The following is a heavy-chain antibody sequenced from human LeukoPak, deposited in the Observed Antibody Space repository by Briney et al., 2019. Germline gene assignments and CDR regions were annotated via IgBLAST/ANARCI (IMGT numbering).Heavy chain of an antibody. D-gene: IGHD3-9*01. CDR2: INHSGST. CDR1: GGSFSSYY. V-gene: IGHV4-34*01. CDR3: AREGSLTGYYQYYFDY. Sequence: SETLSLTCAVYGGSFSSYYWSWIRQPPGKGLEWIGEINHSGSTNYNPSLKRRVTISVDTSKNQFSLKLSSVTAADTAVYYCAREGSLTGYYQYYFDYWGQGTLVTVSS. J-gene: IGHJ4*02.